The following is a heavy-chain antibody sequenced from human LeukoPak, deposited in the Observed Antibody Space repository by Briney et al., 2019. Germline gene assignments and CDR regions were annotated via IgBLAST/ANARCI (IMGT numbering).Heavy chain of an antibody. D-gene: IGHD4-17*01. J-gene: IGHJ4*02. V-gene: IGHV3-53*01. CDR3: ARVQYGDYVGY. CDR1: GITVRSNS. CDR2: IYSDNT. Sequence: GGSLRLSCAASGITVRSNSMSWVRQAPGKGLEWVSFIYSDNTHYSDSVKGRFTISRDNSKNTLYLQMNSLRAEDTAVYYCARVQYGDYVGYWGRGTLVTVSS.